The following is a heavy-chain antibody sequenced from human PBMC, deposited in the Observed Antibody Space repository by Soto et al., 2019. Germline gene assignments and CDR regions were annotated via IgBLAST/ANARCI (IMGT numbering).Heavy chain of an antibody. D-gene: IGHD3-10*01. CDR1: GFTFSSYS. CDR2: ISSSGSTI. J-gene: IGHJ6*02. CDR3: ARAVGEYAGSYGMDV. V-gene: IGHV3-48*04. Sequence: GGSLRLSCAASGFTFSSYSMNWVRQAPGKGLEWVSYISSSGSTIYYADSVKGRFTISRDNAKNSLYLQMNSLRAEDTAVYYCARAVGEYAGSYGMDVWGQGTTVTVSS.